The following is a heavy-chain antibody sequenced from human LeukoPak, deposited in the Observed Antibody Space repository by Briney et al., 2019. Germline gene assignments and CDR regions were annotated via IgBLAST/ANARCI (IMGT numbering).Heavy chain of an antibody. CDR2: INHSGST. CDR1: GGSFSGYY. D-gene: IGHD2-2*01. V-gene: IGHV4-34*01. J-gene: IGHJ6*03. CDR3: ARHPSDCSSTSCPPYYYYYMDV. Sequence: SETLSLTCAVYGGSFSGYYWSWIRQPPGKGLEWIGEINHSGSTNYNPSLKSRVTISVDTSKNQFSLKLSSVTAADTAVYYCARHPSDCSSTSCPPYYYYYMDVWGKGTTVTISS.